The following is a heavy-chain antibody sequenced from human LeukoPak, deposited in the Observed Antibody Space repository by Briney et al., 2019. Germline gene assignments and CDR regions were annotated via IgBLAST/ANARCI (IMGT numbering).Heavy chain of an antibody. Sequence: GGSLXLSCXASGFTFSNXXXXXXRQAPXXXXXXXXXXXXXXXXXXXXXSLXXXXXXSXXNAKNSLYLQMDSLRAEDXXVYYCARLGVVGTGNWFDPWGQGTLVTVSS. CDR3: ARLGVVGTGNWFDP. CDR1: GFTFSNXX. CDR2: XXXXXXXX. V-gene: IGHV3-7*01. J-gene: IGHJ5*02. D-gene: IGHD6-19*01.